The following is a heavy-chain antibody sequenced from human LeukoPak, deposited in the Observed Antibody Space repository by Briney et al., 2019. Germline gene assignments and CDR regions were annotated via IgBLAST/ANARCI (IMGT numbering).Heavy chain of an antibody. V-gene: IGHV3-33*01. D-gene: IGHD3-3*01. CDR1: GFTFSSYG. CDR2: IWYDGSNK. J-gene: IGHJ4*02. Sequence: QPGRSLRLSCAASGFTFSSYGMHWVSQAPGKGLEWVAVIWYDGSNKYYADSVKGRLTISRDNSKNTLYLQMNSLRAEDTAVYYCARDWVRGTSYFWSGYYTPFDYWGQGTLVTVSS. CDR3: ARDWVRGTSYFWSGYYTPFDY.